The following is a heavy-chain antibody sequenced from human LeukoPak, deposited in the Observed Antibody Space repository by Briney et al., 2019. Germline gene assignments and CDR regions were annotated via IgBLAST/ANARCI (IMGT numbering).Heavy chain of an antibody. D-gene: IGHD3-9*01. V-gene: IGHV4-39*07. CDR1: GGSISSSSYY. CDR3: AVPRETVLRYFDWLL. CDR2: IYYSGST. J-gene: IGHJ4*02. Sequence: SETLSLTCTVSGGSISSSSYYWGWIRQPPGKGLEWIGSIYYSGSTYYNPSLKSRVTISVDTSKNQFSLKLSSVTAADTAVYYCAVPRETVLRYFDWLLWGQGTLVTVSS.